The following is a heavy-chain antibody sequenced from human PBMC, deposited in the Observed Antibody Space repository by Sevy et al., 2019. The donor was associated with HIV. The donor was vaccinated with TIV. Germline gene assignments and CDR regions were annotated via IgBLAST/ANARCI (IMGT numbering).Heavy chain of an antibody. CDR1: GYSITSGYL. Sequence: SETLALTCAVSGYSITSGYLWGWIRQPPGKGLEWIGSVFHSGSTYYNPSLNIRVIISVDTSKNRFSLKLNSVTAADSAAYYCARHSHGSGTYYVPFDSWGQGTLVTVSS. D-gene: IGHD3-10*01. J-gene: IGHJ4*02. V-gene: IGHV4-38-2*01. CDR2: VFHSGST. CDR3: ARHSHGSGTYYVPFDS.